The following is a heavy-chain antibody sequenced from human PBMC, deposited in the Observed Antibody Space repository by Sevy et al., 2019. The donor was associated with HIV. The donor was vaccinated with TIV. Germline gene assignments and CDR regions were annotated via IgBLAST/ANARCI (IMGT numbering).Heavy chain of an antibody. Sequence: GGSLRLSCAASGFTFSSYSMNWVRQAPGKGLEWVSSISSSSSYIYYADSVKGRFTISRDNAKNSPYLAMNSLRAEDTAVYYCARDRQQLGYYYYYMDVWGKGTTVTVSS. D-gene: IGHD6-13*01. V-gene: IGHV3-21*01. J-gene: IGHJ6*03. CDR2: ISSSSSYI. CDR1: GFTFSSYS. CDR3: ARDRQQLGYYYYYMDV.